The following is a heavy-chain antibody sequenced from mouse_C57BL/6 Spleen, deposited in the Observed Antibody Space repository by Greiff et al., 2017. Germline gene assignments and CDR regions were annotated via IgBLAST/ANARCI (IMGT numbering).Heavy chain of an antibody. V-gene: IGHV1-9*01. CDR2: ILPGSGST. CDR3: AIPIDYYGSSYAWFAY. CDR1: GYTFTGYW. D-gene: IGHD1-1*01. Sequence: QVQLKESGAELMKPGASVKLSCKATGYTFTGYWIEWVKQRPGHGLEWIGEILPGSGSTNYNEKFKGKATFTADTSSNTAYMQLSSLTTEDSAIYDCAIPIDYYGSSYAWFAYWGQGTLVTVSA. J-gene: IGHJ3*01.